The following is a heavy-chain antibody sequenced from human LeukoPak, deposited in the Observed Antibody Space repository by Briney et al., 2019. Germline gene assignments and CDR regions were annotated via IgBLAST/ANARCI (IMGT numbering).Heavy chain of an antibody. Sequence: GGSLRHSCAASGFTFSSYERNWVRQAPGKGLEWVSYISSSGSTIYYADSVKGRFTISRDNAKNSLYLQMNSLRAEDTAVYYCAREGRGYDSSGYYYPRFHYWGRGTLVTVSS. V-gene: IGHV3-48*03. CDR3: AREGRGYDSSGYYYPRFHY. CDR2: ISSSGSTI. CDR1: GFTFSSYE. J-gene: IGHJ4*02. D-gene: IGHD3-22*01.